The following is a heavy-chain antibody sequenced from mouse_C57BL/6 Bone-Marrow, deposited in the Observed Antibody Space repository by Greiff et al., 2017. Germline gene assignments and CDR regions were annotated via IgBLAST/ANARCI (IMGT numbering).Heavy chain of an antibody. CDR1: GFNIKDDY. Sequence: EVKLMESGAELVRPGASVKLSCTASGFNIKDDYMHWVKQRPEQGREWIGWIDPENGDTEYASKFQGKATITADTSSNTAYLQLSSLTSEDTAVYYCTFLYYGSSFDVWGTGTTVTVSS. D-gene: IGHD1-1*01. J-gene: IGHJ1*03. CDR3: TFLYYGSSFDV. CDR2: IDPENGDT. V-gene: IGHV14-4*01.